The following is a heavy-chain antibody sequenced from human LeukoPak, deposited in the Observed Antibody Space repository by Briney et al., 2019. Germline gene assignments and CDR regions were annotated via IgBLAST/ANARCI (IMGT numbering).Heavy chain of an antibody. CDR1: EFTLSRYW. D-gene: IGHD6-19*01. V-gene: IGHV3-7*05. CDR3: ARVKWLPQFAIDD. J-gene: IGHJ4*02. CDR2: IKQDGSEK. Sequence: PGGSLRLSCAASEFTLSRYWMSWVRQAPGKGLEWVANIKQDGSEKYYVDSVKGRFTISRDNAENSLYLQMNSLRAEDTAVYYCARVKWLPQFAIDDWGQGTLVTVSS.